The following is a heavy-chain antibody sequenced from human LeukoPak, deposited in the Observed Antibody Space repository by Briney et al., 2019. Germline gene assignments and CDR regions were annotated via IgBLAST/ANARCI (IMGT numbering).Heavy chain of an antibody. D-gene: IGHD6-6*01. CDR3: ARGLSGYASSLGY. Sequence: GGSLRLSCAASGFTFSSYWMHWVRQAPGKGLVWVSRINSDGSSTNYADSVRGRFSISRDNAKNTLYLQMNSLRAEDTAVYYCARGLSGYASSLGYWGQGTLVTVSA. CDR2: INSDGSST. CDR1: GFTFSSYW. J-gene: IGHJ4*02. V-gene: IGHV3-74*01.